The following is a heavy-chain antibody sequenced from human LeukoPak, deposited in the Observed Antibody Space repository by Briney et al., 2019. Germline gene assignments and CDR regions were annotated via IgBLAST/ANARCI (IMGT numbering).Heavy chain of an antibody. CDR3: AKQLGYCSDGSCYFPY. CDR1: GYTFTSYD. J-gene: IGHJ4*02. Sequence: ASVKVSCKASGYTFTSYDINWVRQATGQGLEWMGWMNPNSGNTGYAQKFQGRVTMTRNTSISTAYMELSSLRSEDTAVYYCAKQLGYCSDGSCYFPYWGQGTLVTVSS. CDR2: MNPNSGNT. V-gene: IGHV1-8*01. D-gene: IGHD2-15*01.